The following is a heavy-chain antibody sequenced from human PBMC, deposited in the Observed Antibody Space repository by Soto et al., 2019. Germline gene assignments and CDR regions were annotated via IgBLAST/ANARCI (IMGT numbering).Heavy chain of an antibody. J-gene: IGHJ6*04. CDR3: AKALEGAVPLFGLDV. CDR2: TSYDGINT. CDR1: GFVFSNYA. Sequence: QVHLVASGGGLVQPGRSLRLSCAASGFVFSNYAMHWVRQAPGKGPEWVAVTSYDGINTYYAYSGKGRFTISRDNAKNVRYWQEDSVRVEYTGVFCCAKALEGAVPLFGLDVWGIGTTVTVSS. D-gene: IGHD1-26*01. V-gene: IGHV3-30*18.